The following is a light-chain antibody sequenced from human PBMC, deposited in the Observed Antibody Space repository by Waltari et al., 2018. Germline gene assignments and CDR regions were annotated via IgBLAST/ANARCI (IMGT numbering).Light chain of an antibody. CDR1: QGVSSY. CDR3: QQRSDWPRT. V-gene: IGKV3-11*01. J-gene: IGKJ1*01. Sequence: EIVLTPSPATLSLSPGERATLSCRASQGVSSYLAWYQQRPGQAPRLLIYSAANRATGIPARFSGSGSGTDFTLTISSLEPEDFAVYYCQQRSDWPRTFGQGTKVEIK. CDR2: SAA.